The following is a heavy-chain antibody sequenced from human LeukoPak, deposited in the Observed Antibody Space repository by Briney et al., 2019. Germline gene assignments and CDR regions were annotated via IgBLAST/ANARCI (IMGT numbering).Heavy chain of an antibody. CDR3: ARSLPYGTTWYGRSDF. D-gene: IGHD6-13*01. V-gene: IGHV3-7*03. CDR1: GFTFSSYW. J-gene: IGHJ4*02. Sequence: TGGSLRLSCAVSGFTFSSYWMNWVRQAPGKGLEWVANIKQDGSEKYYVDSVKGRFTISRDNAKNSLYLQMNSLRAEDTAIYYCARSLPYGTTWYGRSDFWGQGTLVTVSS. CDR2: IKQDGSEK.